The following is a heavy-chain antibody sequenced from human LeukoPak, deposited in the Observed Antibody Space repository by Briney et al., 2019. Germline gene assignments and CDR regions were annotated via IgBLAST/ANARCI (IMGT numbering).Heavy chain of an antibody. CDR3: ARAHIVGATVDY. CDR1: GGSISSGGYY. CDR2: IYFSGST. J-gene: IGHJ4*02. D-gene: IGHD1-26*01. V-gene: IGHV4-30-4*08. Sequence: PSETLSLTCTVSGGSISSGGYYWSWIRQHPGKGLEWIGYIYFSGSTYYNPSLKSRLTMSIDTSKNQFSLRLNSVAAADTAVYFCARAHIVGATVDYWGQGTLVTVSS.